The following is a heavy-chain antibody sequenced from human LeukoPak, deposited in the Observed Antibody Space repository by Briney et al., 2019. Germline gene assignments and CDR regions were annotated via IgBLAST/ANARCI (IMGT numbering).Heavy chain of an antibody. CDR2: TSGSGGST. CDR3: AIKVVPAAIGHEDY. Sequence: GQSLTLSCTLSGLTLSSIWISWDRHAPGKWMEWDSATSGSGGSTYYADSVKGRFTMSRDNSKNTLYLQMSSLRAEDTAVYYCAIKVVPAAIGHEDYWGQGTLVTVSS. CDR1: GLTLSSIW. V-gene: IGHV3-23*01. J-gene: IGHJ4*02. D-gene: IGHD2-2*01.